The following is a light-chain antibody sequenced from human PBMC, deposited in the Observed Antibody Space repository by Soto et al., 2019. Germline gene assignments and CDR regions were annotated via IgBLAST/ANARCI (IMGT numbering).Light chain of an antibody. Sequence: EIVLTQSPGTLSLSPGERATLSCRASPSVSSSYLAWYQQKPGQAPRLLIYGASSRATGIPDRFSGSGSGTDFTLTISRLEPEDFAVYYCQQYGSSPPTNTFGQGTKLEIK. CDR1: PSVSSSY. CDR2: GAS. J-gene: IGKJ2*01. CDR3: QQYGSSPPTNT. V-gene: IGKV3-20*01.